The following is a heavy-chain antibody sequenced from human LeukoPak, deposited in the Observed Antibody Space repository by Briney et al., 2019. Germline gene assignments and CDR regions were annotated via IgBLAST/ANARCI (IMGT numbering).Heavy chain of an antibody. J-gene: IGHJ1*01. CDR2: ISFSGSTI. Sequence: PGQSLRLSCTTSGFTFGDYAISWVRQAPGKGLEWVSYISFSGSTIYYADSVKGRFTISRDNAKNSLYVQMNSLRAEDTAVYYCARGGYYDSSGYYYVGYFHHWGQGTLVTVSS. D-gene: IGHD3-22*01. CDR3: ARGGYYDSSGYYYVGYFHH. V-gene: IGHV3-48*03. CDR1: GFTFGDYA.